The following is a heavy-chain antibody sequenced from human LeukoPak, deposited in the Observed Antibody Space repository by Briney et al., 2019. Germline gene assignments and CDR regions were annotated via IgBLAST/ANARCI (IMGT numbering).Heavy chain of an antibody. Sequence: GGSLRLSCAASGFTVSSNYMSWVRQAPGKGLEWVSAISGSGGSTYYADSVKGRFTISRDNAKNSLYLQMNSLRAEDTAVYYCARSLRDNWFDPWGQGTLVTVSS. D-gene: IGHD4-17*01. CDR3: ARSLRDNWFDP. CDR1: GFTVSSNY. V-gene: IGHV3-21*01. J-gene: IGHJ5*02. CDR2: ISGSGGST.